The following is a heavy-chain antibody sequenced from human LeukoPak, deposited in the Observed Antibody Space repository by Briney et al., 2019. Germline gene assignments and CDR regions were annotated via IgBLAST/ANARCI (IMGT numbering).Heavy chain of an antibody. V-gene: IGHV3-21*01. CDR1: GFTFSNAW. CDR3: ATITMVRPFDY. D-gene: IGHD3-10*01. J-gene: IGHJ4*02. Sequence: GGSLRLSCAASGFTFSNAWMSWVRQAPGKGLEWVSSISSSSSYIYYADSVKGRFTISRDNAKNSLYLQMNSLRAEDTAVYYCATITMVRPFDYWGQGALVTVSS. CDR2: ISSSSSYI.